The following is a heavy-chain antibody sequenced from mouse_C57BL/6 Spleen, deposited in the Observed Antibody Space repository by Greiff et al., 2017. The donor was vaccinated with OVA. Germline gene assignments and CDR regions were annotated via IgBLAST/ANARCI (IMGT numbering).Heavy chain of an antibody. D-gene: IGHD1-1*01. CDR3: ARGTTVVAPDV. V-gene: IGHV1-50*01. J-gene: IGHJ1*03. Sequence: QVQLQQPGAELVKPGASVKLSCKASGYTFTSSWMQWVKQRPGQGLEWIGEIDPSDGYTNYNQKFKGKATLTVDTASSTAYMQLSSLTAEDAAVYYCARGTTVVAPDVWGTGTTVTVSS. CDR1: GYTFTSSW. CDR2: IDPSDGYT.